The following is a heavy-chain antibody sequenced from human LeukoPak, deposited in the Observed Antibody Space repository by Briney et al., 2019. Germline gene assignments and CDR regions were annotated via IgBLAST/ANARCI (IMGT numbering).Heavy chain of an antibody. J-gene: IGHJ1*01. CDR1: GYTFTGYY. Sequence: GASVKVSCKASGYTFTGYYMHWVRQAPGQGLEWMGMINPSGGSTSHAQKFQGRVTMTRDMSTSTVYMELSSLRSEDTAVYYCARDSFYYDSSGSYFSTEYVQHWGQGTLVTVSS. CDR2: INPSGGST. D-gene: IGHD3-22*01. CDR3: ARDSFYYDSSGSYFSTEYVQH. V-gene: IGHV1-46*01.